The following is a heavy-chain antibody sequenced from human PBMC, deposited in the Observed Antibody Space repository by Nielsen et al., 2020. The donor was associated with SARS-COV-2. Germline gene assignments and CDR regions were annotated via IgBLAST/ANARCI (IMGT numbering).Heavy chain of an antibody. J-gene: IGHJ4*02. D-gene: IGHD1-26*01. V-gene: IGHV1-8*01. CDR1: GYTFTSYD. CDR3: ARGGSGSYLFDY. CDR2: MNPNSGNT. Sequence: ASVKVSCKASGYTFTSYDINWVRQATGQGLEWMGWMNPNSGNTGYAQKFQGRVTMTRNTSISTAYMELSSLRSEDTAVCYCARGGSGSYLFDYWGQGTLVTVSS.